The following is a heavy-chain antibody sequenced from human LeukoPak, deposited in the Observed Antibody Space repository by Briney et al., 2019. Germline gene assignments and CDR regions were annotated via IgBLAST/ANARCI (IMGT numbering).Heavy chain of an antibody. CDR3: ARDLDYCGGDCYNYFDY. CDR1: GGSISSSSYY. Sequence: SETLSLTCTVSGGSISSSSYYWGWIRQPPGKGLEWIGSIYYSGSTYYNPSLKSRVTISVDTSKNQFSLKLSSVTAADTAVYYCARDLDYCGGDCYNYFDYWGQGTQVTVSS. V-gene: IGHV4-39*07. J-gene: IGHJ4*02. D-gene: IGHD2-21*02. CDR2: IYYSGST.